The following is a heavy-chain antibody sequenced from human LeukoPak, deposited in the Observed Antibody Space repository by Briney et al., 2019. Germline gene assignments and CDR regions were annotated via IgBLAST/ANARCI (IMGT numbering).Heavy chain of an antibody. D-gene: IGHD2-15*01. J-gene: IGHJ4*02. Sequence: PGGSLRLSCAASGFTFNDYYMSWIRPAPGKGLECISYISSIGTVIYSADSVKGRFTISRDNAEKSLYLQMNGLRAEVTGVYYCARGGFCSGGNCYTPGVLGLDYWGLGTLVTVSS. CDR2: ISSIGTVI. V-gene: IGHV3-11*01. CDR3: ARGGFCSGGNCYTPGVLGLDY. CDR1: GFTFNDYY.